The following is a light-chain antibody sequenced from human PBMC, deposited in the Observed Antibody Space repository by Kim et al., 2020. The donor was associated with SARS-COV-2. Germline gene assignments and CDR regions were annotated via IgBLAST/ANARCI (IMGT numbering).Light chain of an antibody. V-gene: IGKV3-20*01. J-gene: IGKJ1*01. CDR3: QQYGSSPPRT. CDR1: QSVSSSY. Sequence: PGEMATPACSASQSVSSSYLAWYQQKPGQAPRLLIYGASSRATGIPDRCSGSGSGTDFTLTISRLEPEDFAVYYCQQYGSSPPRTFGQGTKVDIK. CDR2: GAS.